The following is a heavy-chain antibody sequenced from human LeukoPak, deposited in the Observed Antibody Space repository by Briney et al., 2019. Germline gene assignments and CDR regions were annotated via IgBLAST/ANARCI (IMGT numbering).Heavy chain of an antibody. CDR2: IKQDGSKK. CDR1: GFPFGSYW. V-gene: IGHV3-7*04. CDR3: TRVGYIDEGIDY. Sequence: GGSLRLSCVATGFPFGSYWMTWVRQAPGKGLEWVANIKQDGSKKSYVDSVKGRFTISRDNAKNSLYLQMNSLRAEDTAIYYCTRVGYIDEGIDYWGQGTLVTVSS. J-gene: IGHJ4*02. D-gene: IGHD5-24*01.